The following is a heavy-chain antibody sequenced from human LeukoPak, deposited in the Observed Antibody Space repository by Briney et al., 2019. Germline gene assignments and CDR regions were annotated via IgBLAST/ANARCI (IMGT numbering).Heavy chain of an antibody. CDR2: IYHSGST. V-gene: IGHV4-30-2*01. CDR1: GGSISSGGYY. CDR3: ARVSLGFDY. J-gene: IGHJ4*02. D-gene: IGHD7-27*01. Sequence: SSETLSLTCTVSGGSISSGGYYWSWIRQPPGKGLEWIGYIYHSGSTYYNPSLKSRVTISVDRSKNQFSLKLSSVTAADTAVYYCARVSLGFDYWGQGTLVTVSS.